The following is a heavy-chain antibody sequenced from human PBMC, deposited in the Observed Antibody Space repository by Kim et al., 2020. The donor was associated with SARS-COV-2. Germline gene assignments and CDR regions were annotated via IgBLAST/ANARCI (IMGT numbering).Heavy chain of an antibody. D-gene: IGHD2-15*01. Sequence: GGSLRLSCAASGFTFTSYAMTWVRQAPGKGLEWVSTITGSGVYSHYADSVKGRFTISRDNSKNTLYLQMNILRVEDTAIYYCATRASSSGYYGMDVWG. CDR2: ITGSGVYS. V-gene: IGHV3-23*01. CDR1: GFTFTSYA. CDR3: ATRASSSGYYGMDV. J-gene: IGHJ6*02.